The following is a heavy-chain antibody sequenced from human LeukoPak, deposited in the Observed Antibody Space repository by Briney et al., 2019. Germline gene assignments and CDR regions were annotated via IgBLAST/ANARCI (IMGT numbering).Heavy chain of an antibody. D-gene: IGHD4-23*01. CDR1: GGSISSGDYY. J-gene: IGHJ2*01. V-gene: IGHV4-31*03. CDR3: ARDRYTVVSWYFDL. CDR2: IFYTGST. Sequence: SETLSLTCTVSGGSISSGDYYWSWIRQHPEKGLEWIGYIFYTGSTYYNPSLRSRVAISVDTSKNQFSLRLTSVTAADTAVYYCARDRYTVVSWYFDLWGRGTLVTVSS.